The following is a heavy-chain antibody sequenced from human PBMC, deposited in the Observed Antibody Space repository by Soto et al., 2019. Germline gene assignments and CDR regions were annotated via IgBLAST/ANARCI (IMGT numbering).Heavy chain of an antibody. J-gene: IGHJ4*02. CDR1: GFTFRDHY. CDR3: ARLMGTAFDL. CDR2: ARNRVNGYTT. D-gene: IGHD2-8*01. Sequence: GSLLLTCTASGFTFRDHYMDWVRQAPGKGLEWVGRARNRVNGYTTAYAASVRGRFTISRDDSKNSLYLQMNSLTAEDTAVYFCARLMGTAFDLWGQGTLVTVYS. V-gene: IGHV3-72*01.